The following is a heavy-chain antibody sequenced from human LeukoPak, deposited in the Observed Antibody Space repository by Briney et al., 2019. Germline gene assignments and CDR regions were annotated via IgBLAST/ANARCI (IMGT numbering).Heavy chain of an antibody. CDR2: ISSSGSTI. CDR1: GFTFSSYE. Sequence: GESLRLSCAASGFTFSSYEMNWVRQAPGKGLEWVSYISSSGSTIYYADSVKGRFTISRDNAKNSLYLQMNSLRAEDTAVYYCARDSRNSSGWYICFDPWGQGTLVTVSS. V-gene: IGHV3-48*03. D-gene: IGHD6-19*01. CDR3: ARDSRNSSGWYICFDP. J-gene: IGHJ5*02.